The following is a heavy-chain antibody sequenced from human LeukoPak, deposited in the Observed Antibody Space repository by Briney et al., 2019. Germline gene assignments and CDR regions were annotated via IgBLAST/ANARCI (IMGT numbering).Heavy chain of an antibody. J-gene: IGHJ5*02. V-gene: IGHV1-18*01. CDR3: ARGGGYCSSTSCSNWFDP. Sequence: ASVKVSCKASGYTFTSYGISWVRQAPGQGLEWMGWISAYNGNTNYAQKLQGRVTMTTDTSTSTAYMGLRSLRSDDTAVYYCARGGGYCSSTSCSNWFDPWGQGTLVTVSS. CDR1: GYTFTSYG. CDR2: ISAYNGNT. D-gene: IGHD2-2*01.